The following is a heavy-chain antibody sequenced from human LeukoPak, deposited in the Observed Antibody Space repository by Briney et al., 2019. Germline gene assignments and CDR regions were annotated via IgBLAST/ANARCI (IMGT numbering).Heavy chain of an antibody. D-gene: IGHD1-26*01. CDR1: GGSISSYY. CDR3: ARDRRGPQAWELPYYFDY. Sequence: SETLSLTCTDSGGSISSYYWSWIRQPPGKGLEWIGYIYYSGSTNYNPSLKSRVTISVDTSKNQFSMKLSSVTAADTAVYYCARDRRGPQAWELPYYFDYWGQGTLVTVSS. J-gene: IGHJ4*02. V-gene: IGHV4-59*12. CDR2: IYYSGST.